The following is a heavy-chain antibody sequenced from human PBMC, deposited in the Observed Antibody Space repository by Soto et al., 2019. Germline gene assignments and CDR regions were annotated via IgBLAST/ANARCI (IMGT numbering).Heavy chain of an antibody. CDR1: GFTLSSYW. Sequence: EVQLVESGGGLVQPGGSLRLSCAASGFTLSSYWMHWVRQAPGKGLVWVLRINGDGSSISYADSVKGRFTISRDNAKSTLYLQMNRLRAEDSAVYYCARGGFPAAFDYWGQGTLVTVSS. J-gene: IGHJ4*02. CDR2: INGDGSSI. D-gene: IGHD2-2*01. V-gene: IGHV3-74*03. CDR3: ARGGFPAAFDY.